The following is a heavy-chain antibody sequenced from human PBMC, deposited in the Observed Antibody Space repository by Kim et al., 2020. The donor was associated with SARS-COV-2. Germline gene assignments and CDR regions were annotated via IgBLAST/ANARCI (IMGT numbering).Heavy chain of an antibody. CDR2: IYYSWST. D-gene: IGHD2-15*01. Sequence: SETLSLTCTVSGGSISSYYWSWIRQPPGKGLEWIGYIYYSWSTNSNPSLKSRVSISVDTSKNQFSLKLSSVTAADTAVYYCARDSSVGMDVWGQGTTVTVSS. CDR1: GGSISSYY. J-gene: IGHJ6*02. V-gene: IGHV4-59*01. CDR3: ARDSSVGMDV.